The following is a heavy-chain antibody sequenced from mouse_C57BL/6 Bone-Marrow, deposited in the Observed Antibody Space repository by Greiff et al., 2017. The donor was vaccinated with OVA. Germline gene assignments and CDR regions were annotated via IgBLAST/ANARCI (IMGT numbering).Heavy chain of an antibody. D-gene: IGHD1-1*01. V-gene: IGHV1-69*01. CDR1: GYTFTSYW. Sequence: QVQLQQPGAELVMPGASVKLSCKASGYTFTSYWMHWVKQRPGQGLEWIGEIDPSDSYTNYNQKFKGKSTLTVDKSSSTAYMQLSSLTSEDSAVYYCARESMGLRSEYAMDYGGRGTGATVSA. CDR2: IDPSDSYT. CDR3: ARESMGLRSEYAMDY. J-gene: IGHJ4*01.